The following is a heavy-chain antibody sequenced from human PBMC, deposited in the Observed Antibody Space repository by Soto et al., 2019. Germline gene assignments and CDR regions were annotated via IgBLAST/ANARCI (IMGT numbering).Heavy chain of an antibody. CDR1: GGTFSSYP. CDR3: ASTAGEGYYLDY. D-gene: IGHD1-26*01. V-gene: IGHV1-69*02. Sequence: QVQLVQSGAEVKKPGSSVKVSCKASGGTFSSYPISWVRQAPGQGLEWMGRIIPIVGVTNYAQKFQGRVTITADKSTSTAYMDLSSLRSEDTAVYYCASTAGEGYYLDYWGQGTLVTVSS. J-gene: IGHJ4*02. CDR2: IIPIVGVT.